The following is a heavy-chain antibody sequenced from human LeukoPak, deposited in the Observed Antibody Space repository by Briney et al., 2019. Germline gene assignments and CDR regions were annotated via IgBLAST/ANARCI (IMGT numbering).Heavy chain of an antibody. Sequence: SETLPLTCAVYGGSFSGYYWSWIRQPPGKGLEWIGEINHSGSTNYNPSLKSRVTISVDTSKNQFSLKLSSVTAADTAVYYCARPQPFLLPYAFDIWGQGTMVTVSS. D-gene: IGHD3-22*01. V-gene: IGHV4-34*01. CDR3: ARPQPFLLPYAFDI. CDR2: INHSGST. CDR1: GGSFSGYY. J-gene: IGHJ3*02.